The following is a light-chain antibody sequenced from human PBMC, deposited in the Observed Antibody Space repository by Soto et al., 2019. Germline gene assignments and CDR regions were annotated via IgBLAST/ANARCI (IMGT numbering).Light chain of an antibody. J-gene: IGLJ1*01. Sequence: QSALTQPASVSGSPGQSITISCTGTSSDVGSYNYVSWYQHHPGKAPRLMIYASSNRPSGVSHRFSGSRSGNTASLTISGLQAEDEADYYCSSYTSGSTLYVFGTGTEVTVL. CDR3: SSYTSGSTLYV. V-gene: IGLV2-14*01. CDR2: ASS. CDR1: SSDVGSYNY.